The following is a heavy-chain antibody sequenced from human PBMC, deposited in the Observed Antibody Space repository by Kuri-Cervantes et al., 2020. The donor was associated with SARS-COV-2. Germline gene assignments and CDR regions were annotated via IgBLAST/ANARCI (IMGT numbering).Heavy chain of an antibody. V-gene: IGHV1-46*01. Sequence: ASVKVSCKASGYTFTSYYMHWVRQAPGQGLEWMGIINPSGGSTSYAQKFQGRVTMTWDTSTSTVYMELSSLRAEDTVVYYCAALNWNSPGHPGGIVSSAFDIWGQGTMVTVSS. J-gene: IGHJ3*02. CDR1: GYTFTSYY. CDR3: AALNWNSPGHPGGIVSSAFDI. CDR2: INPSGGST. D-gene: IGHD1-7*01.